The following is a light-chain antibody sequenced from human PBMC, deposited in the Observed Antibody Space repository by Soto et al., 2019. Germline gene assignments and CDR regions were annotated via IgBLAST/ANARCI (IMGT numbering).Light chain of an antibody. CDR1: QSIDRY. V-gene: IGKV1-39*01. J-gene: IGKJ2*01. CDR2: AAS. CDR3: QQSYSSPVYT. Sequence: DIQMTQSPSSLSASVGDRVTITCRASQSIDRYLNWYQQKPGKAPKLLIYAASSSQSAVPSRFSGSGAGTHFTLIISSLQPEDFATYYCQQSYSSPVYTFGQGTKLEIK.